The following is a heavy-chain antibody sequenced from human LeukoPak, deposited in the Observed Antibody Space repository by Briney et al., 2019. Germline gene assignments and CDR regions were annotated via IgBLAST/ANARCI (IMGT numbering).Heavy chain of an antibody. CDR2: ISWSSGII. Sequence: GGSLRLSCAASGFIFDDHGMHWVRQAPGKGLEWVSGISWSSGIIGYADSVKGRFTISRDDAKNSLDLQMESLRAEGTAVYYCATERQKYFDYWGQGTLVTVSS. CDR1: GFIFDDHG. J-gene: IGHJ4*02. CDR3: ATERQKYFDY. V-gene: IGHV3-9*01.